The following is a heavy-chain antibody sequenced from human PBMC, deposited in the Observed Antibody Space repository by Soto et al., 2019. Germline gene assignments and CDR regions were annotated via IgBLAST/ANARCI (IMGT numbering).Heavy chain of an antibody. V-gene: IGHV3-7*01. Sequence: PGGSLRLSCAASGFTFSSYWMSWVRQAPGKGLGWVANIKQDGSEKYYVDSVKGRFTISRDNAKNSLYLQMNSLRAEDTAVYYCARLESITIFGVVIMYYFDYGGQGTLVTFSS. CDR3: ARLESITIFGVVIMYYFDY. CDR1: GFTFSSYW. CDR2: IKQDGSEK. J-gene: IGHJ4*02. D-gene: IGHD3-3*01.